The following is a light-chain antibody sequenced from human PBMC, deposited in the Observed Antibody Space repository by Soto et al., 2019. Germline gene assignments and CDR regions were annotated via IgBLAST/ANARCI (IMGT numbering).Light chain of an antibody. CDR3: QQYNDWPRT. V-gene: IGKV3-15*01. CDR2: GAF. Sequence: EILMTQSPAILSLSPWERATLSCRASQSVSTNLAWYQQKPGQAPRLLIYGAFNRATGIPDRFSGSGSATDFTLTISRLQSADFALYYCQQYNDWPRTFGQGTKVDIK. CDR1: QSVSTN. J-gene: IGKJ1*01.